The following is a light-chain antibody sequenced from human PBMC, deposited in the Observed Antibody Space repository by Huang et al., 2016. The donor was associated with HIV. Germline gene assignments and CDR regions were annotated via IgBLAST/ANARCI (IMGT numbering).Light chain of an antibody. Sequence: DIVMTQSPGSLTVSLGERASINCTSSQPLLSTANNKSYLAWSQQKPRQPPKALIYWASNRESGVPERFSGSGSGTDFTLTISSLQAEDVALYYCQQYYSASITFGQGTRVEI. CDR3: QQYYSASIT. CDR2: WAS. J-gene: IGKJ5*01. V-gene: IGKV4-1*01. CDR1: QPLLSTANNKSY.